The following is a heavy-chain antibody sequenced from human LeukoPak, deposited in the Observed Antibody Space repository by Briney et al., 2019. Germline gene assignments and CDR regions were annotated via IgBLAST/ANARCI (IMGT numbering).Heavy chain of an antibody. CDR3: ARDGAPGYCSGGSCYSSRYQLV. Sequence: SVKVSCKASGYTFTGYYMHWVRQAPGQGLEWMGGIIPIFGTANYAQKFQGRVTITADKSTSTAYMELSSLRSEDTAVYYCARDGAPGYCSGGSCYSSRYQLVWGKGTTVTVSS. CDR2: IIPIFGTA. D-gene: IGHD2-15*01. J-gene: IGHJ6*04. CDR1: GYTFTGYY. V-gene: IGHV1-69*06.